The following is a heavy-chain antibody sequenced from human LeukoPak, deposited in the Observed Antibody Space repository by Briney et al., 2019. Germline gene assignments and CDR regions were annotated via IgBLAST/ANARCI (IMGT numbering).Heavy chain of an antibody. J-gene: IGHJ4*02. V-gene: IGHV3-23*01. CDR2: ISGSGGST. D-gene: IGHD6-19*01. Sequence: GGSRRLSCAASGFTFSSYAMGWVRQAPGKGLEWVSAISGSGGSTYHADSVKGRFTISRDNSKNTLYLQMNSLRAEDTAVYYCAKDQAAVAAYYFDYWGQGTLVTVSS. CDR3: AKDQAAVAAYYFDY. CDR1: GFTFSSYA.